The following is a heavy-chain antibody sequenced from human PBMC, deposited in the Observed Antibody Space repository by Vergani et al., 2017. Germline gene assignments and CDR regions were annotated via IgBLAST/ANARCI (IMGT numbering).Heavy chain of an antibody. CDR2: ISWNSGSI. D-gene: IGHD5-24*01. CDR1: GFTFDDYA. J-gene: IGHJ4*02. CDR3: AKGIEMATTAFDY. V-gene: IGHV3-9*01. Sequence: VQLVESGGGLVKPGGSLRLSCAASGFTFDDYAMHWVRQAPGKGLEWVSGISWNSGSIGYADSVKGRFTISRDNAKHSLYLQMNSLRAEDTALYYCAKGIEMATTAFDYWGQGTLVTVSS.